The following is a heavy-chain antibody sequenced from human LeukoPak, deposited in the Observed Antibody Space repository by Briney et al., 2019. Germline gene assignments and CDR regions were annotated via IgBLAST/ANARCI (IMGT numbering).Heavy chain of an antibody. D-gene: IGHD3-22*01. CDR2: ISSSSSYI. CDR1: GFTFSSYA. J-gene: IGHJ3*02. Sequence: PGGSLRLSCAASGFTFSSYAMSWVRQAPGKGLEWVSSISSSSSYIYYADSVKGRFTISRDNAKNSLYLQMNSLRAEDTAVYYCARYYYDSSGRDAFDIWGQGTMVTVSS. V-gene: IGHV3-21*01. CDR3: ARYYYDSSGRDAFDI.